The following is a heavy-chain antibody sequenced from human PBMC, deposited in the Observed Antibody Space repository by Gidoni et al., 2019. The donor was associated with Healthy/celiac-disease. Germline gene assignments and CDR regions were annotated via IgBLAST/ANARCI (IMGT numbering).Heavy chain of an antibody. J-gene: IGHJ4*02. V-gene: IGHV4-34*01. CDR1: GGSFSGYY. D-gene: IGHD6-19*01. CDR3: ARRNTVEQWLAPYFDY. CDR2: INHSGST. Sequence: QVQLQQWGAGLLKPSETLSLTCAVYGGSFSGYYWSWIRQPPGKGLEWIGEINHSGSTNYNPSLKSRVTISVDTSKNQFSLKLSSVTAADTAVYDCARRNTVEQWLAPYFDYWGQGTLVTVSS.